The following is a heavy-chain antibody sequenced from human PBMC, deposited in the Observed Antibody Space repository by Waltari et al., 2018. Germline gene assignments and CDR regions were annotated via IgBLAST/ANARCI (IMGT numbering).Heavy chain of an antibody. CDR2: INAGNGNT. Sequence: QVQLVQSGAEVKKPGASVKVSCKASGYTFTSYARHWVRQAPGQRLEWMGWINAGNGNTKYSQKFQGRVTITRDTSASTAYMELSSLRSEDTAVYYCARFGPGRSTPFDYWGQGTLVTVSS. J-gene: IGHJ4*02. V-gene: IGHV1-3*01. CDR1: GYTFTSYA. D-gene: IGHD3-10*01. CDR3: ARFGPGRSTPFDY.